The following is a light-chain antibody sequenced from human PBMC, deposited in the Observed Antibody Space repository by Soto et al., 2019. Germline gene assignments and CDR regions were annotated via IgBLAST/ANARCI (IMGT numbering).Light chain of an antibody. J-gene: IGKJ1*01. CDR1: QSLSNTF. V-gene: IGKV3-20*01. CDR2: GVF. Sequence: NVLPQSPGTLSLSPGERATLSCRASQSLSNTFLSGYQQKPGQAPRHLIYGVFSKDTGITDRFSGSGSGTDFTLTISIVEPEDSAVCFWHEDAYSPRTFGEGTKVEIK. CDR3: HEDAYSPRT.